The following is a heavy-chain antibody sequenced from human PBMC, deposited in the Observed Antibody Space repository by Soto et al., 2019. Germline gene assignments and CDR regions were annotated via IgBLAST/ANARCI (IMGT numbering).Heavy chain of an antibody. D-gene: IGHD2-2*01. CDR1: GFTLSSYG. J-gene: IGHJ6*02. V-gene: IGHV3-33*01. CDR3: ARAGDVVVVPAAMDV. CDR2: IWYDGSNK. Sequence: QVQLVESGGGVVQPGRSLRLSCAASGFTLSSYGMHWVRQAPGKGLEWVAVIWYDGSNKYYADSVKGRFTISRDNSKNTLYLQMNRLRAEDTAVYYCARAGDVVVVPAAMDVWGQGTTVTVSS.